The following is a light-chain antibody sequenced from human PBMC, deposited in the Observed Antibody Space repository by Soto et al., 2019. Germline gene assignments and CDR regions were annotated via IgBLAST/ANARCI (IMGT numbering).Light chain of an antibody. J-gene: IGLJ1*01. CDR3: CSYAGGYTYL. V-gene: IGLV2-11*01. CDR1: GNDVGAYNY. Sequence: QSVLTQPRSVAGSPGQSVTLPCTGTGNDVGAYNYVSWYQHHPGRRPQLMFYYVARWPSGVPDRFSGSKSGNTATLTISGLQAEDEADYFCCSYAGGYTYLFGTGTKVTVL. CDR2: YVA.